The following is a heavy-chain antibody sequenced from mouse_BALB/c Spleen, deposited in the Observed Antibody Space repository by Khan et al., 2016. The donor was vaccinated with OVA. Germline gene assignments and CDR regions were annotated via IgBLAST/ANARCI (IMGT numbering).Heavy chain of an antibody. V-gene: IGHV5-6*01. D-gene: IGHD3-1*01. J-gene: IGHJ3*01. Sequence: EVELVESGGDLVKPGGSLKLSCAASGFTFSSYSMSWVRQTPDKRLEWVATISSVGDYTYYPDSVKGRFTISRDNATNTLYLQMSSLKSEDTAMYFCAIHLSGSGAYWGAGTLATVSA. CDR2: ISSVGDYT. CDR3: AIHLSGSGAY. CDR1: GFTFSSYS.